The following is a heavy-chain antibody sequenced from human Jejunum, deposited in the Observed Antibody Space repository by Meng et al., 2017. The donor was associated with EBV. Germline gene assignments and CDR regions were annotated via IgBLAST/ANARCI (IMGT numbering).Heavy chain of an antibody. V-gene: IGHV4-39*07. CDR3: ARTYYYDSSGFAPFDY. J-gene: IGHJ4*02. CDR1: GGSISSSSYY. CDR2: FYYGGST. Sequence: QLQLQESGPGLVKPSETLSLTCTVPGGSISSSSYYWGWIRQPPGKGLEWIGSFYYGGSTYYNPSLKSRVTISEDRSKNQFSLKLSSVTAADTAVYYCARTYYYDSSGFAPFDYWGQGTLVTVSS. D-gene: IGHD3-22*01.